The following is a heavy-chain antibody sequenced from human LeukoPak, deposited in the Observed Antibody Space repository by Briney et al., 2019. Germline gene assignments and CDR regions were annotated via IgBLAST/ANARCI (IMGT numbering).Heavy chain of an antibody. CDR1: GYTFTSYY. CDR2: INPSGGST. J-gene: IGHJ3*02. CDR3: ARVVVYGGGHYYDSSGPDAFDI. Sequence: GASVKVSCKASGYTFTSYYMHWVRQAPGQGLEWMGIINPSGGSTSYAQKFQGRVTMTRDTSTSTVYMELSSLRSEDTAVYYCARVVVYGGGHYYDSSGPDAFDIWGQGTMVTVSS. D-gene: IGHD3-22*01. V-gene: IGHV1-46*01.